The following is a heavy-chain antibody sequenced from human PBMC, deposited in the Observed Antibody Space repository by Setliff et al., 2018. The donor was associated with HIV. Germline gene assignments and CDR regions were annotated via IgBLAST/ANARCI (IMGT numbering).Heavy chain of an antibody. J-gene: IGHJ4*02. D-gene: IGHD2-21*02. V-gene: IGHV4-4*07. CDR2: THASGTT. Sequence: SETLSLTCTVSGGSISGDFWTWIRQPAGEGLEWIGRTHASGTTQCEPSLKNRCSMSIDTSKNQFSLKLSSVTAADTAVYYCARQTATGTSAPFDSWGQGSLVTSPQ. CDR1: GGSISGDF. CDR3: ARQTATGTSAPFDS.